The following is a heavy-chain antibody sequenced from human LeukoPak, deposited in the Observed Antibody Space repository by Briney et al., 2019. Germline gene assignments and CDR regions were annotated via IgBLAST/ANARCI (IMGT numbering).Heavy chain of an antibody. V-gene: IGHV4-34*01. CDR2: INHSGST. CDR1: GGSFSGYY. J-gene: IGHJ5*02. CDR3: ARGSGDYVSNWFDP. Sequence: PSETLSLPCAVYGGSFSGYYWSWIRQPPGKGLEWIGEINHSGSTNYNPSLKSRVTISVDTSKNQFSLKLSSVTAADTAVYYCARGSGDYVSNWFDPWGQGTLVTVSS. D-gene: IGHD4-17*01.